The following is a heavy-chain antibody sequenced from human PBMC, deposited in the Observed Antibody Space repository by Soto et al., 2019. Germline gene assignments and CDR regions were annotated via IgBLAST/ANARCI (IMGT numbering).Heavy chain of an antibody. Sequence: GGSLRLSCAASGFTFSNAWMNWVRQAPGKGLEWVGRIKSKTDGGTTDYAAPVKGRFTISRDDSKNTLYLQMNSLKTEDTAVYYCTTDPVTMIVVDPSSGWGQGNLVTVSS. V-gene: IGHV3-15*07. CDR3: TTDPVTMIVVDPSSG. CDR1: GFTFSNAW. D-gene: IGHD3-22*01. CDR2: IKSKTDGGTT. J-gene: IGHJ4*02.